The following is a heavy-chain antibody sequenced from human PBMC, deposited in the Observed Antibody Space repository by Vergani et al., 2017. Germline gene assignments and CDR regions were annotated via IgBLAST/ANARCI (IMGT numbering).Heavy chain of an antibody. CDR3: AKGGTLRNWFDP. D-gene: IGHD3-16*01. J-gene: IGHJ5*02. Sequence: EVQLLESGGGVVKPGGSLRLSCAASGFTFSSYAMHWVRQAPGKGLEWVSGISWNSGSIGYAYSVKGRFTISRDNAKNSLYLQMNSLRAEDTALYYCAKGGTLRNWFDPWGQGTLVTVSS. V-gene: IGHV3-9*01. CDR2: ISWNSGSI. CDR1: GFTFSSYA.